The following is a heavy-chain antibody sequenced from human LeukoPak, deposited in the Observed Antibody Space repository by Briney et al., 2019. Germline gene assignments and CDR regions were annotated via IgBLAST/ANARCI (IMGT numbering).Heavy chain of an antibody. CDR2: INPSGGST. V-gene: IGHV1-46*01. CDR1: GYTFTSYY. D-gene: IGHD6-13*01. CDR3: ARDVGYSSSWSYFDY. Sequence: ASVKVSCKASGYTFTSYYMHWVRQAPGQGLEWMGIINPSGGSTSYAQKFQGRVTMTRDMSTSTVYMELSSLRSEDTVVYYCARDVGYSSSWSYFDYWGQGTLVTVSS. J-gene: IGHJ4*02.